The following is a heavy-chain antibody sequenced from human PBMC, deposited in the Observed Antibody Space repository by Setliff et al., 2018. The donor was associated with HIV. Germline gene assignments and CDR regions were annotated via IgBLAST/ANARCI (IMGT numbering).Heavy chain of an antibody. CDR2: IYTSGST. J-gene: IGHJ6*02. Sequence: PSETLSLTCTVSGGSISSGSYYWSWIRQPAGKGLEWIGRIYTSGSTNYNPSLKSRVTISVDTSKNQFSLKLSSVTAADTAVYYCARDLGSGLSYSGMDVWGQGTTVTVSS. CDR1: GGSISSGSYY. V-gene: IGHV4-61*02. CDR3: ARDLGSGLSYSGMDV. D-gene: IGHD7-27*01.